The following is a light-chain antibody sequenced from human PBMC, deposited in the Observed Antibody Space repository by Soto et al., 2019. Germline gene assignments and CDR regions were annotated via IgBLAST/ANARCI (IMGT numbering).Light chain of an antibody. V-gene: IGLV2-14*01. J-gene: IGLJ2*01. CDR3: SSYTGSNINTVV. CDR2: EVS. Sequence: QSALTQPASVSGSPGQSITISCTGTSSDIGKYNYVSWFQQHPAKAPKLIIFEVSTRPSGVSNRFSGSKSGNTASLTISGLQAEDEADYSCSSYTGSNINTVVFGGGTKVTVL. CDR1: SSDIGKYNY.